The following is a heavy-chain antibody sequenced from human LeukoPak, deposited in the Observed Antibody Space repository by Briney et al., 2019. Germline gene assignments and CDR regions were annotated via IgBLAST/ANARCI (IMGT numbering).Heavy chain of an antibody. CDR2: IYYSGSS. J-gene: IGHJ4*02. CDR3: ARGDYYDTSGYYDY. D-gene: IGHD3-22*01. CDR1: GGSISRDYY. Sequence: SEILSLTCTVSGGSISRDYYWSWIRQHPGKGLEWIGYIYYSGSSYYNPSLKSRVTMSVDTSENQFSLWLSSVTAADTAVYYCARGDYYDTSGYYDYWGQGTLVTVSS. V-gene: IGHV4-31*03.